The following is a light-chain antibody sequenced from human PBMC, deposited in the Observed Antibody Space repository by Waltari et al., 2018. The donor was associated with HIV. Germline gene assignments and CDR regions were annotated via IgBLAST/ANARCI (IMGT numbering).Light chain of an antibody. CDR1: SSNIGRNP. CDR3: AAWDDSLHSWV. CDR2: SND. Sequence: QSVLTQPPSTSGTPGQRVTISCSGGSSNIGRNPVNWYQQLPGTAPKLLIHSNDQRPSGVPDRFSGSKSGTSASLASSGLQSEDEADYYCAAWDDSLHSWVFGGGTKLTVL. V-gene: IGLV1-44*01. J-gene: IGLJ3*02.